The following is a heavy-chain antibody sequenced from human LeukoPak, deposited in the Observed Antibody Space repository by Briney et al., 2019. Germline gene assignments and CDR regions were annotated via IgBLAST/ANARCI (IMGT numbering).Heavy chain of an antibody. Sequence: KPSETLSLTCTVSGGSISSYYWNWIRQPPGKGLEWIGYIYYSGSTNYNPSLKSRVTISVDTSKNQFSLKLSSVTAADTAVYYCARGGRSSSWKDAFDIWGQGTMVTVSS. V-gene: IGHV4-59*01. CDR1: GGSISSYY. CDR2: IYYSGST. CDR3: ARGGRSSSWKDAFDI. D-gene: IGHD6-13*01. J-gene: IGHJ3*02.